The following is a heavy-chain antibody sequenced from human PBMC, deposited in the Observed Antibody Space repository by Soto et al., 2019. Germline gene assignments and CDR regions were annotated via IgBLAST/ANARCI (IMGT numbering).Heavy chain of an antibody. CDR1: GGSMRNYF. D-gene: IGHD6-13*01. Sequence: SETLSLTCTVSGGSMRNYFWTWIRQPPGKGLEWIGYIHYSGTTSFFPSYNPSLRSRVTISEDTSKNQLSLKLLSVTTADTAVYFCAAGEASSRNLAPYYLDFWGQGTLVTLL. CDR3: AAGEASSRNLAPYYLDF. J-gene: IGHJ4*02. CDR2: IHYSGTT. V-gene: IGHV4-59*01.